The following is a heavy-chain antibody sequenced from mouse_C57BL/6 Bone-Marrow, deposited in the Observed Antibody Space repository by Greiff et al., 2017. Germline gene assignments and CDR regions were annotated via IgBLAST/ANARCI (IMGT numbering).Heavy chain of an antibody. CDR2: IDPSDSST. J-gene: IGHJ1*03. CDR1: GYTFTSYW. V-gene: IGHV1-69*01. CDR3: ARGDYYGSSYGWYFDV. Sequence: VQLQQPGAELVMPGASVKLSCKASGYTFTSYWMHWVKQRPGQGLEWIGEIDPSDSSTNYNQKFKGKSTLTVDKSSSTAYMQLSSLTSEDSAVYYCARGDYYGSSYGWYFDVWGTGTTVTVSS. D-gene: IGHD1-1*01.